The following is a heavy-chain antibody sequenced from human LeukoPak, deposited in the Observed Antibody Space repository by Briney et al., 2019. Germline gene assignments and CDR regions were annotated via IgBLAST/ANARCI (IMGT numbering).Heavy chain of an antibody. J-gene: IGHJ4*02. Sequence: GGSLRLSCAASGFSFSNDAMNWVRQAAGKGLEWVSGISGGGGTTRYAKSVKGRFTISRDNAKDSLYLQMNSLRVEDTAVYYCLRGDRRDYWGQGTLVTVSS. CDR3: LRGDRRDY. CDR1: GFSFSNDA. CDR2: ISGGGGTT. V-gene: IGHV3-23*01.